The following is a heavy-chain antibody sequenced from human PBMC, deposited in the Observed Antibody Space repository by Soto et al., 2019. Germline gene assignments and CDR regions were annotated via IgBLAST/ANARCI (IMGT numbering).Heavy chain of an antibody. V-gene: IGHV3-23*01. CDR1: GFTFSSYA. CDR2: ISGSGGST. J-gene: IGHJ4*02. CDR3: AKEEDSSPRPPGPYYFDY. Sequence: EVQLLESGGGLVQPGGSLRLSCAASGFTFSSYAMSWVRQAPGKGLEGVSAISGSGGSTYYADSVKGRFTISRDNSKNTLYLQMNSLRAEDTAVYYCAKEEDSSPRPPGPYYFDYWGQGTLVTVSS.